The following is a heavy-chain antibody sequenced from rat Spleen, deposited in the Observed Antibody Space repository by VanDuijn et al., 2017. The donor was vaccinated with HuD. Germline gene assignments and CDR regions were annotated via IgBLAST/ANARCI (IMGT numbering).Heavy chain of an antibody. Sequence: EVQLVESGGGLVQPGRSMKLSCADSGFTFSDYGMAWIRQAPKKGLEWVAYISYDGSTTYYRDSVKGRFTISRDNAESTLYLQMDSLRSEATATYYCTRKYTTDYYWYFDFWGQGLMVTVSS. V-gene: IGHV5-7*01. D-gene: IGHD1-6*01. CDR3: TRKYTTDYYWYFDF. CDR1: GFTFSDYG. CDR2: ISYDGSTT. J-gene: IGHJ1*01.